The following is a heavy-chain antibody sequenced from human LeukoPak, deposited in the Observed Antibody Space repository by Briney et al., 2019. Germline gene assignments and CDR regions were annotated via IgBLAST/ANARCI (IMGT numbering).Heavy chain of an antibody. J-gene: IGHJ5*02. CDR2: ISNSGDG. Sequence: SETLSLTCTVSGGPISNFYCSWIRQSPGKGLEWIGYISNSGDGKYSPSLKGRVTMSVDTSKKQFSLKLSSVTAADTAVYYCAKSGGGDLRTGYYTGWFDPWGQGTLVTV. CDR3: AKSGGGDLRTGYYTGWFDP. CDR1: GGPISNFY. D-gene: IGHD3/OR15-3a*01. V-gene: IGHV4-59*03.